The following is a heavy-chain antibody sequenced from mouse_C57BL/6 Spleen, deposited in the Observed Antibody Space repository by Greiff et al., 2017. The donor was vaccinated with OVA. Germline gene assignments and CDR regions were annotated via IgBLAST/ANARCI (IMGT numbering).Heavy chain of an antibody. CDR2: ISYDGSN. CDR1: GYSITSGYY. D-gene: IGHD2-5*01. Sequence: DVQLQESGPGLVKPSQSLSLTCSVTGYSITSGYYWNWIRQFPGNKLEWMGYISYDGSNNYNPSLKNRISITRDTSKNQFFLKLNSVTTEDTATYYCARDRDYSNYGFAYWGQGTLVTVSA. J-gene: IGHJ3*01. V-gene: IGHV3-6*01. CDR3: ARDRDYSNYGFAY.